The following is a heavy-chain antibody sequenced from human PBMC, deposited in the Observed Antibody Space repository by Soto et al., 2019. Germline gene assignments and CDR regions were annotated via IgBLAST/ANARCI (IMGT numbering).Heavy chain of an antibody. D-gene: IGHD6-19*01. CDR2: IIPALGIE. J-gene: IGHJ4*02. CDR1: GGTFTSFT. V-gene: IGHV1-69*02. CDR3: AAVVGTSAFVGYLEY. Sequence: QVLLVQSGTEVKKPGSSVKVSCKASGGTFTSFTLNWVRQAPGQGPEWMGRIIPALGIEDYAPKFQGKVTRTADTYTSTAYMEMSSLRSDDTAVYYCAAVVGTSAFVGYLEYWGQGTLVTVSS.